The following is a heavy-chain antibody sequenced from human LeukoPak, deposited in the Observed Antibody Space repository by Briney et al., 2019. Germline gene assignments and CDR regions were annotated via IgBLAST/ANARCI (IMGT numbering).Heavy chain of an antibody. D-gene: IGHD4-11*01. CDR3: ARGGLGGITAYSNYLFDY. V-gene: IGHV4-59*08. CDR2: IYYSGST. CDR1: GGSISNYY. J-gene: IGHJ4*02. Sequence: SETLSLTCTVSGGSISNYYWSWIRQPPGEGLEWIGYIYYSGSTNYNPSLKSRVTISIDTSKIQFSLNLTSVTAADTAVYYCARGGLGGITAYSNYLFDYWGQGTLVTVSS.